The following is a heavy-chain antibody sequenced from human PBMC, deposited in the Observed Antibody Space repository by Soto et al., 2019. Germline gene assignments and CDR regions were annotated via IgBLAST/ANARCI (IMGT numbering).Heavy chain of an antibody. V-gene: IGHV3-9*01. D-gene: IGHD2-2*01. CDR2: ISWNSGSI. CDR1: GFTFDDYA. CDR3: AKDIGYCSSSSCYGGGFDD. J-gene: IGHJ4*02. Sequence: EVQLVESGGGLVQPGRSLRLSCAASGFTFDDYAMHWVRQAPGKGLEWVSGISWNSGSIGYADSVKGRFTISRDNAKNSLYLQMNSLRAEDTAMYYCAKDIGYCSSSSCYGGGFDDWGQGTLVTVSS.